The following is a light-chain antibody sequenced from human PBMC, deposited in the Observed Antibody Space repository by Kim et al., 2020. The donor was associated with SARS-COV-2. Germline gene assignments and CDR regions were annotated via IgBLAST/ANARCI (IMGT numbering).Light chain of an antibody. CDR1: QTISRY. Sequence: EIVLTQSPATLSLSPGERATLSCRASQTISRYLAWYRQTPGQAPRLLIYDTSNRATGIPARFSGSGSGTDFTLTISSLEPEDFAIYYCQQRKNWPPTFGGGTKLEI. J-gene: IGKJ4*01. CDR3: QQRKNWPPT. V-gene: IGKV3-11*01. CDR2: DTS.